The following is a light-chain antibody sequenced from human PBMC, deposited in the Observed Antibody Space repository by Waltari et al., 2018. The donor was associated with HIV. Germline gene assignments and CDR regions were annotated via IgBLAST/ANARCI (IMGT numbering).Light chain of an antibody. CDR2: EVS. Sequence: QSALTQPASVSGSPGQSITISCTGTSSDVGGYNYVSWYQHHPGKAPKLLIYEVSNRPSGVSNRFSGSKSDNTASLTISGLQAEDEADHYCSSYTSDYTYVFGSGTEVTVL. V-gene: IGLV2-14*01. CDR1: SSDVGGYNY. CDR3: SSYTSDYTYV. J-gene: IGLJ1*01.